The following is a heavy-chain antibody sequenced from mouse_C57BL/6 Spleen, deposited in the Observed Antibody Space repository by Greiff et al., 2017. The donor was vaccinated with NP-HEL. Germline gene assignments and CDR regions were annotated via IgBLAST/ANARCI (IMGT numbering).Heavy chain of an antibody. CDR2: IYPGDGDT. Sequence: QVQLQQSGPELVKPGASVKISCKASGYAFSSSWMNWVKQRPGQGLEWIGRIYPGDGDTNYNGKFKGKATLTADKSSSTAYMQLSSLTSEDSAVYFGAINWDREDYFDYWGQGTTLKV. CDR1: GYAFSSSW. V-gene: IGHV1-82*01. J-gene: IGHJ2*01. CDR3: AINWDREDYFDY. D-gene: IGHD4-1*02.